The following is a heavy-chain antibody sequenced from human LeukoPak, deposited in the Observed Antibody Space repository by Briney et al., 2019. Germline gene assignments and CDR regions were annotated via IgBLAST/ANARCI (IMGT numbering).Heavy chain of an antibody. D-gene: IGHD3-10*01. CDR2: FDPEDGET. V-gene: IGHV1-24*01. CDR3: ATDHGGSGSSYYYYYMDV. Sequence: ASVKVSCKVSGYTLTELSMHWVRQAPGKGLEWMGGFDPEDGETIYAQKFQGRVTMTEDTSADTAYMELSSLRSEDTAVYYCATDHGGSGSSYYYYYMDVWGKGTTVTVSS. CDR1: GYTLTELS. J-gene: IGHJ6*03.